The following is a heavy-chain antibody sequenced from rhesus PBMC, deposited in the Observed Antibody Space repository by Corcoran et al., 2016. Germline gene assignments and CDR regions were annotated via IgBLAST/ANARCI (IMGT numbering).Heavy chain of an antibody. CDR3: ARERLEFEF. D-gene: IGHD6-31*01. CDR1: GGSISGYW. J-gene: IGHJ1*01. Sequence: QLQLQESVPGLVKPSETLSLTCAVSGGSISGYWWSWIRQPPGKGLEWIGRIDSSGSTDYNPSLKSRVTISRDTSKNQFSLKLSSVTAADTAVYYCARERLEFEFWGQGALVTVSS. V-gene: IGHV4-160*01. CDR2: IDSSGST.